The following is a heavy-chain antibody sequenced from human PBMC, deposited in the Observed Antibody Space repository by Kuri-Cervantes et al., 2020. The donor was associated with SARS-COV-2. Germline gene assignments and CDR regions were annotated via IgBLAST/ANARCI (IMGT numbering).Heavy chain of an antibody. Sequence: GESLKISCAASAFTYSRYAMSWVRQAPGKGLEWVSSISANGGSTYYADSVTGRFTISRDSSKNTLNLQMNSLRAEDTAVYYCAKGRDTAKYGMDVWGQGTTVTVSS. CDR3: AKGRDTAKYGMDV. J-gene: IGHJ6*02. CDR1: AFTYSRYA. D-gene: IGHD5-18*01. V-gene: IGHV3-23*01. CDR2: ISANGGST.